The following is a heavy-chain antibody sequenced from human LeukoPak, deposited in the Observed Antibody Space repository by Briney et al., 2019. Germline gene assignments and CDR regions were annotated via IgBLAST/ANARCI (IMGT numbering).Heavy chain of an antibody. D-gene: IGHD1-1*01. Sequence: GGCLRLSCVASGFTFSSYAMHWVRQAPGKGLEYVSGISRNGGSTYYANSVKDRFNISRDNSKNTLYLQMGSLRAEDTAVYHCARAGRNDASLGMDVWGQGTTVTVSS. CDR2: ISRNGGST. CDR3: ARAGRNDASLGMDV. CDR1: GFTFSSYA. J-gene: IGHJ6*02. V-gene: IGHV3-64*01.